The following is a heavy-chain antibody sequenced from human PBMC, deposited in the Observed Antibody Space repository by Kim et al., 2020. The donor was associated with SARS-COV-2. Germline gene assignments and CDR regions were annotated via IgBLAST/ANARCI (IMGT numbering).Heavy chain of an antibody. CDR1: GGSISSGGYY. J-gene: IGHJ6*02. D-gene: IGHD3-9*01. CDR3: ARGRGLTGYQYYYYYGMDV. V-gene: IGHV4-31*03. CDR2: IYYSGST. Sequence: SETLSLTCTVSGGSISSGGYYWSWIRQHPGKGLEWIGYIYYSGSTYYNPSLKSRVTISVDTSKNQFSLKLSSVTAADTAVYYCARGRGLTGYQYYYYYGMDVWGQGTTVTVSS.